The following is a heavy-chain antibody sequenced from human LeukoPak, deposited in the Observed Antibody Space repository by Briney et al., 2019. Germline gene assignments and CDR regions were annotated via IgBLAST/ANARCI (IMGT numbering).Heavy chain of an antibody. CDR3: ARESVGAFDL. CDR2: IITGGSHA. CDR1: GYSFTSYW. V-gene: IGHV5-51*01. J-gene: IGHJ4*02. D-gene: IGHD3-10*01. Sequence: GESLKISCKAPGYSFTSYWFAWVPQMPGKGPECMGIIITGGSHARYSLSFQGQVTISVDKSTSNAYMQRRSLKASDTAMYYCARESVGAFDLWGQGTLVTVSS.